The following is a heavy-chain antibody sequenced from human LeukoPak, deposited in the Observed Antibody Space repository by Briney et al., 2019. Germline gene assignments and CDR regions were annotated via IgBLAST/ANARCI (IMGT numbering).Heavy chain of an antibody. CDR2: INSDGTST. Sequence: GGSLRLSCAASGFTVSSNYMSWVRQAPGKGLVWVSRINSDGTSTTYADSVKGRFTISRDNAKNTVYLQMNSLRAEDTAVYYCARFMVRGLYYYFGMNVWGQGTTVTVS. CDR3: ARFMVRGLYYYFGMNV. V-gene: IGHV3-74*01. D-gene: IGHD3-10*01. J-gene: IGHJ6*02. CDR1: GFTVSSNY.